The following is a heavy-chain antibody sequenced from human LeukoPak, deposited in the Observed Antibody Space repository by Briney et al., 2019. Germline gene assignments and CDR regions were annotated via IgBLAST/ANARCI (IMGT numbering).Heavy chain of an antibody. Sequence: GGSVRLSCAASGFTFSSYGMHWVRQAPGKGLEWVAVIWYDGSNKYYADSVKGRFTISRDNSKNTLNLQMNSLRAEDTAVYYCAREPYYDSSGYYGDAFDIWGRGTMVTVSS. V-gene: IGHV3-33*01. J-gene: IGHJ3*02. CDR1: GFTFSSYG. CDR2: IWYDGSNK. D-gene: IGHD3-22*01. CDR3: AREPYYDSSGYYGDAFDI.